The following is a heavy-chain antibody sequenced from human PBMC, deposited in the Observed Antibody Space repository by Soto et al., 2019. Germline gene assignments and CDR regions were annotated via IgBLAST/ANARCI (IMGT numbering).Heavy chain of an antibody. CDR1: GGSVSSGSYY. J-gene: IGHJ4*02. V-gene: IGHV4-61*01. Sequence: PSETLSLTCTVSGGSVSSGSYYWSWIRQPPGKGLEWIGYIYYSESTNYNPPLKSRVTISVDTSKDQFSLKLSSVTAADTAVYCCAREGREQHFDYWGQGTLVTVSS. CDR3: AREGREQHFDY. D-gene: IGHD1-26*01. CDR2: IYYSEST.